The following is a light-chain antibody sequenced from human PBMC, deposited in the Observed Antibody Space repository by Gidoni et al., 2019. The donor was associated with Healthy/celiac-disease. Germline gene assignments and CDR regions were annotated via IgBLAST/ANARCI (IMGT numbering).Light chain of an antibody. CDR2: DAS. CDR1: QSVSSY. V-gene: IGKV3-11*01. J-gene: IGKJ1*01. Sequence: EIVLTQSPATLSLSPGERATLSCRASQSVSSYLAWYQQKPGQAPRLLIYDASNGATGIPARFSGSGSGTDFPLTISSLEPEDFAVYYCQQRSNWPPTWTFXQXTKVEIK. CDR3: QQRSNWPPTWT.